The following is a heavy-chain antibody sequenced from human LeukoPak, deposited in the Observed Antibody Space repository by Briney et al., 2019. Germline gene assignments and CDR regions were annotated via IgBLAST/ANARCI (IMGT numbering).Heavy chain of an antibody. J-gene: IGHJ4*02. CDR2: IYYSGST. D-gene: IGHD3-10*01. V-gene: IGHV4-59*01. CDR1: GGSISNYY. Sequence: PSETLSLTCTVSGGSISNYYWSWIRQPPGKGLEWIGYIYYSGSTNYNPSLKSRVTISVDTSKNQFSLKLSSVTAADTAVYYCARFASGSGSYSFYFDYWGQGTLVTVSS. CDR3: ARFASGSGSYSFYFDY.